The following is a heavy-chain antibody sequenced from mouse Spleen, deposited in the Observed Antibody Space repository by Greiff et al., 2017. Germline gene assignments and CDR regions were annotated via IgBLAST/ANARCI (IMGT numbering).Heavy chain of an antibody. CDR3: TREGDYYAIDY. CDR1: GYTFTDYE. J-gene: IGHJ4*01. Sequence: VQLQQSGAELVRPGASVTLSCKASGYTFTDYEMHWVKQTPVHGLEWIGAIDPETGGTAYNQKFKGQAILTADKSSSTAYMELRSLTSEDSAVYYCTREGDYYAIDYWGPGTSVTVSS. CDR2: IDPETGGT. V-gene: IGHV1-15*01.